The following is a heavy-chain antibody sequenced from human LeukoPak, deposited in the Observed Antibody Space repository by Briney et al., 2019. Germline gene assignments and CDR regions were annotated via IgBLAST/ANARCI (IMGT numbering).Heavy chain of an antibody. Sequence: PGGSLRLSCAASGFTFSTYWMHWVRQAPGKGLLWVSHTNPDGSGTSYADSVKGRFTISRDNAKNTVYLQMNSLRVEDTAVYYCARDTPGDGIDYWGQGTLVTVSS. J-gene: IGHJ4*02. CDR2: TNPDGSGT. CDR1: GFTFSTYW. V-gene: IGHV3-74*01. CDR3: ARDTPGDGIDY. D-gene: IGHD3-10*01.